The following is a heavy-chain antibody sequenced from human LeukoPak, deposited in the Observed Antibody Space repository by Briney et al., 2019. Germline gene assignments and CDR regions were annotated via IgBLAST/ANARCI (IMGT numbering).Heavy chain of an antibody. Sequence: GGSLRLSCAASGFTFSDYYMSWIRQAPGKGPEWVSYISSSSSYTNYADSVKGRFTISRDNAKNSLYLQMNSLRAEDTAVYYCARVGQGILTGYATDYWGQGTLVTVSS. CDR2: ISSSSSYT. CDR1: GFTFSDYY. CDR3: ARVGQGILTGYATDY. J-gene: IGHJ4*02. D-gene: IGHD3-9*01. V-gene: IGHV3-11*06.